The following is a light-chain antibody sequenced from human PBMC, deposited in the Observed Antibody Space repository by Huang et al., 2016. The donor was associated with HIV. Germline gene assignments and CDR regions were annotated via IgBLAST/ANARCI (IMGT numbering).Light chain of an antibody. J-gene: IGKJ4*01. V-gene: IGKV3-15*01. CDR3: QQYNNWPLT. CDR2: GAS. Sequence: EIVMTQSPATLSVSPGERATLSCRASQSVSSNLAWYQQKPGQAPMLRIYGASTRVTGIPARFSGSGSGTEFTLTISSLQSEDFAVYYCQQYNNWPLTFGGGTKVQIK. CDR1: QSVSSN.